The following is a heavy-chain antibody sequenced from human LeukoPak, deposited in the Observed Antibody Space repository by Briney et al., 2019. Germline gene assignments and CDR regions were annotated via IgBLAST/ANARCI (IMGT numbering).Heavy chain of an antibody. CDR2: IYYSGST. Sequence: SETLSLTCTVSGGSISSYYWSWIRQPPGKGLEWIGSIYYSGSTYYNPSLKSRVTISVDTSKNQFSLKLSSVTAADTAVYYCASPAGPRVHPLDYWGQGTLVTVSS. D-gene: IGHD6-19*01. V-gene: IGHV4-59*05. J-gene: IGHJ4*02. CDR3: ASPAGPRVHPLDY. CDR1: GGSISSYY.